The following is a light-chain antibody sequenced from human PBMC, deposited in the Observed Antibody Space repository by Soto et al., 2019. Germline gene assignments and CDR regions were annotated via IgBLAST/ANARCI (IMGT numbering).Light chain of an antibody. CDR1: QNVANY. V-gene: IGKV3-20*01. CDR2: GTS. J-gene: IGKJ1*01. Sequence: EIVLTQSPATLSFSPGEGATLSVRASQNVANYLDWYLQKPGQAPRLLIYGTSNRATGIPDRFSASGSGTDFTLTISRLEPEDFAVYFCHQYGASPRTFGQGTKVDIK. CDR3: HQYGASPRT.